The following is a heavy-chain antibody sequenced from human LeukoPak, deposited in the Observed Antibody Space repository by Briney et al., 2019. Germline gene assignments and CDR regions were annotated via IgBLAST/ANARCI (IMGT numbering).Heavy chain of an antibody. CDR1: GYTFTGYY. V-gene: IGHV1-2*02. Sequence: ASVKVSCKASGYTFTGYYMHWVRQAPGQGLEWMGWINPNSGGTNYAQKFQGRVTMTRDTSISTAYMELSRLRSDDTAVYYCAILPREMATRNIDYWGQGTLVTVSS. CDR3: AILPREMATRNIDY. CDR2: INPNSGGT. D-gene: IGHD5-12*01. J-gene: IGHJ4*02.